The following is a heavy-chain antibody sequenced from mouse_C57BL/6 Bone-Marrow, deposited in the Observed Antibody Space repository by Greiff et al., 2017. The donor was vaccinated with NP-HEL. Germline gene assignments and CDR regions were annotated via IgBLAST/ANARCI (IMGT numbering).Heavy chain of an antibody. CDR2: IYPRSGNT. V-gene: IGHV1-81*01. CDR1: GYTFTSYG. CDR3: ARRVITTVYYFDY. J-gene: IGHJ2*01. D-gene: IGHD1-1*01. Sequence: SGAELARPGASVKLSCKASGYTFTSYGISWVKQRTGQGLEWIGEIYPRSGNTYYNEKFKGKATLTADKSSSTAYMELRSLTSEDSAVYFCARRVITTVYYFDYWGQGTTLTVSS.